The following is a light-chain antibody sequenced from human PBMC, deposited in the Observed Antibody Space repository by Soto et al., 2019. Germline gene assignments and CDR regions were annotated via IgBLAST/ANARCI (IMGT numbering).Light chain of an antibody. CDR1: SSDVGGYNY. J-gene: IGLJ1*01. V-gene: IGLV2-8*01. Sequence: QSALTQPPSASGSPGQSVTISCTGTSSDVGGYNYVSWYQQHPGKVPKLMVYEVNKRPSGVPDRFSGSKSGNTASLTVSGVQDEDEADYYCTSYAGGNNVFGTGTKVTVL. CDR2: EVN. CDR3: TSYAGGNNV.